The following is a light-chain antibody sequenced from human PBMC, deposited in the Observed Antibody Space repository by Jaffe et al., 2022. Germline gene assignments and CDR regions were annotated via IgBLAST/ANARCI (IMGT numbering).Light chain of an antibody. Sequence: EIVLTQSPGTLSLSPGERATLSCRASQSVGGDYLAWYQQKPGQAPRLLIYGASSRATGIPDRFSGSGSGADFTLTISRVEPEDFAVYYCQQYGSSQTFGGGTKVEIK. J-gene: IGKJ4*01. CDR3: QQYGSSQT. CDR2: GAS. CDR1: QSVGGDY. V-gene: IGKV3-20*01.